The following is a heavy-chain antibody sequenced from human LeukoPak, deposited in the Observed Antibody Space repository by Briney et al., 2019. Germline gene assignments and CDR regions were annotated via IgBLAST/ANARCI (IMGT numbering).Heavy chain of an antibody. CDR3: ARDRFDSSGYYSDY. J-gene: IGHJ4*02. V-gene: IGHV4-34*01. CDR2: INHSGST. D-gene: IGHD3-22*01. CDR1: SGSFRGYF. Sequence: SETLSLTCAVYSGSFRGYFWSWIRQPPGKGLEWIGEINHSGSTNYNPSLKSRVTISVDTSKNQFSLKLSSVTAADTAVYYCARDRFDSSGYYSDYWGQGTLVTVSS.